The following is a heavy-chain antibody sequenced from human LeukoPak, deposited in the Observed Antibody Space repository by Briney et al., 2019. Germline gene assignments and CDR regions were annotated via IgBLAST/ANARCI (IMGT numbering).Heavy chain of an antibody. D-gene: IGHD3-10*01. CDR3: ARGRAWFDP. J-gene: IGHJ5*02. Sequence: GGSLRLSCAASGFTFSNYGVSWVRQAPGKGLEWVAVISYDGSNKYYADSVKGRFTISRDNSKNTLYLQMNSLRAEDTAVYYCARGRAWFDPWGQGTLVTVSS. V-gene: IGHV3-30*03. CDR1: GFTFSNYG. CDR2: ISYDGSNK.